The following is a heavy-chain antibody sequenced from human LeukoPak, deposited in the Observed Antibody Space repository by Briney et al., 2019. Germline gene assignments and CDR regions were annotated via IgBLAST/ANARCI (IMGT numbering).Heavy chain of an antibody. CDR1: GFIFSSYG. CDR2: MWSDGINQ. J-gene: IGHJ4*02. V-gene: IGHV3-33*01. D-gene: IGHD3-22*01. Sequence: PGRSLRLSCAASGFIFSSYGMHWVRQAPGKGLEWVAFMWSDGINQYYADSVKGRFAISRDNSKNSLYLQMNSLRAEDTAVYYCARDRADYYDSSGYLYYFDYWGQGTLVTVSS. CDR3: ARDRADYYDSSGYLYYFDY.